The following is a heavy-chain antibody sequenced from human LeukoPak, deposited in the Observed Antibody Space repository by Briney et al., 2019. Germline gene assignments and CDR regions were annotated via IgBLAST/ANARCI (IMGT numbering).Heavy chain of an antibody. Sequence: ASVKVSCKSSGNSLSNQYMHWVRQAPGQGLEWMGIIDLSIGASIYAQKFQGRVTMTRDTSTATVFMELSSLRSDDTAAYYCARDLPTGFGSKAYWGQGTLVTVSS. CDR2: IDLSIGAS. CDR1: GNSLSNQY. J-gene: IGHJ4*02. V-gene: IGHV1-46*01. D-gene: IGHD3-10*01. CDR3: ARDLPTGFGSKAY.